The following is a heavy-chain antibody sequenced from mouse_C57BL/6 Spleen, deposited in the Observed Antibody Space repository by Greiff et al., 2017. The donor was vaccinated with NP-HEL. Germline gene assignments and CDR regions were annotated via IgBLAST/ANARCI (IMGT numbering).Heavy chain of an antibody. CDR2: INPSNGGT. CDR1: GYTFTSYW. V-gene: IGHV1-53*01. CDR3: ARRDGNYVTFDY. Sequence: LQESGTELVKPGASVKLSCKASGYTFTSYWMHWVKQRPGQGLEWIGNINPSNGGTNYNEKFKSKATLTVDKSSSTAYMQLSSLTSEDSAVYYCARRDGNYVTFDYWGQGTTLTVSS. J-gene: IGHJ2*01. D-gene: IGHD2-1*01.